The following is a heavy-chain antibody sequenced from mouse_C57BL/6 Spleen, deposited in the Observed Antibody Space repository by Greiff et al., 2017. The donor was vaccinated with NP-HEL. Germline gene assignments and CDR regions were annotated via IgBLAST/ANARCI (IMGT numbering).Heavy chain of an antibody. J-gene: IGHJ4*01. CDR2: ISDGGSYT. CDR3: ARESSTTDPHYYAMDY. D-gene: IGHD2-14*01. CDR1: GFTFSSYA. V-gene: IGHV5-4*01. Sequence: EVHLVESGGGLVKPGGSLKLSCAASGFTFSSYAMSWVRQTPEQRLEWVATISDGGSYTYYPDNVKGRFTISRDNAKNNRYLQLSHLKSEDTAMYYSARESSTTDPHYYAMDYWGQGTSVTVSS.